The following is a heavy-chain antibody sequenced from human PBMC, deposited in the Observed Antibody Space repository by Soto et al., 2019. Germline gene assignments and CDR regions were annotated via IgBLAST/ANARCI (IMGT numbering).Heavy chain of an antibody. CDR2: IYPGDSDT. D-gene: IGHD6-6*01. V-gene: IGHV5-51*01. CDR3: ARTRSFTLGFYYDGMDV. CDR1: GYSFASCW. Sequence: QQISRQGSGYSFASCWIGWVRQMPGKDLEWMGIIYPGDSDTRYSPSFQGQVTISADKSLRAAYLQWTSLKASDTALYYCARTRSFTLGFYYDGMDVWGQGTTVTVSS. J-gene: IGHJ6*02.